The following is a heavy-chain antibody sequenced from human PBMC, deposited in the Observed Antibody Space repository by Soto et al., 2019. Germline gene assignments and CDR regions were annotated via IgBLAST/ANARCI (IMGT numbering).Heavy chain of an antibody. D-gene: IGHD3-22*01. V-gene: IGHV1-8*01. CDR3: ARVDNYYDSSGPLPYFDY. J-gene: IGHJ4*02. CDR1: GYTFTSYD. CDR2: MNPNSGNT. Sequence: ASVKVSCKASGYTFTSYDINWVRQATGQGLEWMGWMNPNSGNTGYAQKFQGRVTMTRNTSISTAYMELRSLISDDTAVYYCARVDNYYDSSGPLPYFDYWGQGTLVTVSS.